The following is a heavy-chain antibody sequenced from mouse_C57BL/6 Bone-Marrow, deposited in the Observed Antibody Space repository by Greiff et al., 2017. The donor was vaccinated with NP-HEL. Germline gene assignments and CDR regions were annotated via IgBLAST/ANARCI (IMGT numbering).Heavy chain of an antibody. Sequence: EVQLVESGEGLVKPGGSLKLSCAASGFTFSSYAMSWVRQTPEKRLEWVAYISSGGDYIYYADTVKGRFTISRDNARNTLYLQMSSLKSEDTAMNYCTRDKSSYWYFDVWGTGTTVTVSS. CDR3: TRDKSSYWYFDV. V-gene: IGHV5-9-1*02. CDR1: GFTFSSYA. D-gene: IGHD1-1*01. J-gene: IGHJ1*03. CDR2: ISSGGDYI.